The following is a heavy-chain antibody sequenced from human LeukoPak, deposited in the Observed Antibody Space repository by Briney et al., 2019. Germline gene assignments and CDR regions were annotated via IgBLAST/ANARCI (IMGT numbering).Heavy chain of an antibody. J-gene: IGHJ3*02. Sequence: PSETLSLTCTVSGGSISSGSYYWSWIRQPAGKGLEWIGRIYTSGSTNYNPSLKSRVTISVDTSKNQFSLKLSSVTAADTAVYYCARGEDYGDYDDAFDIWGQGTMVTVSS. CDR2: IYTSGST. D-gene: IGHD4-17*01. CDR3: ARGEDYGDYDDAFDI. CDR1: GGSISSGSYY. V-gene: IGHV4-61*02.